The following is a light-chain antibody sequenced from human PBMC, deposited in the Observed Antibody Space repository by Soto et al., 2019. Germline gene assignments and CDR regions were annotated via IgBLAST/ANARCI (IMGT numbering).Light chain of an antibody. V-gene: IGLV2-8*01. Sequence: QSALTQPPSASGSPGQSVTISCTGTSSDVGAYKYVSWYQQHPGKAPKLMIYEVTKRPSGVPDRFSGSKSGNTASLTVSRLQAEDEADYYCSSYTGSNNVVFGGGTQLTVL. CDR3: SSYTGSNNVV. CDR2: EVT. CDR1: SSDVGAYKY. J-gene: IGLJ2*01.